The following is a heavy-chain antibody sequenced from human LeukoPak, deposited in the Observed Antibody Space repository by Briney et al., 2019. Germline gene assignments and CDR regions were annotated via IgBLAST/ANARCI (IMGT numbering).Heavy chain of an antibody. V-gene: IGHV1-46*01. CDR2: INPGDGST. J-gene: IGHJ4*02. D-gene: IGHD3-22*01. CDR1: GYTFTHYY. Sequence: ASVKVSCKTFGYTFTHYYIHWVRQAPGRGLEWMGRINPGDGSTIYAQKFQGRVAMTRDTSISTAYMELSSLRSEDTAVYYCARGLGDYYDTSGYYYAVPAHWGQGTLVTVSS. CDR3: ARGLGDYYDTSGYYYAVPAH.